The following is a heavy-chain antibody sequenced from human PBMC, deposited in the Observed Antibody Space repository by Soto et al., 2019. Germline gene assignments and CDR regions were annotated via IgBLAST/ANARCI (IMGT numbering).Heavy chain of an antibody. Sequence: EVQLVESGGGLVQPGRSLRLSCAASGFTFDDYAMHWVRQAPGKGLEWVSGISWNSGSIGYADSVKGRFTISRDNAKNSLYLQMNSLRAEDTALYYCANGQGYYGDLDYWGQGTLVTVAS. CDR2: ISWNSGSI. V-gene: IGHV3-9*01. J-gene: IGHJ4*02. CDR3: ANGQGYYGDLDY. D-gene: IGHD4-17*01. CDR1: GFTFDDYA.